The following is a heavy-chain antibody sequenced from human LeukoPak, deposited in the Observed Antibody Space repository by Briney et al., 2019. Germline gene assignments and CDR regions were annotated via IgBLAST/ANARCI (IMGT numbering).Heavy chain of an antibody. CDR1: GFTFSSYG. J-gene: IGHJ6*02. V-gene: IGHV3-33*01. Sequence: GGSLRLSCAASGFTFSSYGMHWVRQAPGKGLEWVAVIWYDGSNKYCADSVKGRFTISRDNSKNTLYLQMNSLRAEDTAVYYCARDGYGFYYYYYGMDVWGQGTTVTVSS. D-gene: IGHD1-1*01. CDR3: ARDGYGFYYYYYGMDV. CDR2: IWYDGSNK.